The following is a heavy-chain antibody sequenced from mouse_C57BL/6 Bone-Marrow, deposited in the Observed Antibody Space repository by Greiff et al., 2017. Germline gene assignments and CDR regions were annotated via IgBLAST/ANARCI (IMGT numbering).Heavy chain of an antibody. Sequence: QVQLQQPGAELVKPGASVKLSCKASGYTFTSYWMQWVKQRPGQGLEWIGEIDPSDSYTNYNQKFKGKATLTVDTSSSTAYMQLSSLTSEDSAVYYCARRAPYYSNYVFAYWGQGTLVTVSA. CDR2: IDPSDSYT. D-gene: IGHD2-5*01. CDR3: ARRAPYYSNYVFAY. V-gene: IGHV1-50*01. J-gene: IGHJ3*01. CDR1: GYTFTSYW.